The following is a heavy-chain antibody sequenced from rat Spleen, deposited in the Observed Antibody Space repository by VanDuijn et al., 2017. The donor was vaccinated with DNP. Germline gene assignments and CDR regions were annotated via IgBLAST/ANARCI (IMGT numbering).Heavy chain of an antibody. CDR1: GFTFSSYW. CDR2: INTDGGGT. CDR3: TTGVGFFNYGSYYYFDY. D-gene: IGHD1-3*01. Sequence: EVQLVETGGGLVQPGRSLKLSCVASGFTFSSYWMYWIRQAPGKGLEWVASINTDGGGTYYPDSVKGRFTISRDNAENTVYLQMDSLRSEDTATYYCTTGVGFFNYGSYYYFDYWGQGVMVTVSS. J-gene: IGHJ2*01. V-gene: IGHV5-58*01.